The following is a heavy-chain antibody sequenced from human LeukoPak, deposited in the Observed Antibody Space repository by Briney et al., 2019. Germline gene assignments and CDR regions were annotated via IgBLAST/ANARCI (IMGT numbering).Heavy chain of an antibody. D-gene: IGHD3-22*01. Sequence: MPSETLSLTCAVSGGSISSYYWSWIRQPPGKGLEWIGYIYYSGSTNYNPSLKSRVTMSVDTSKKQFSLRLSSVTAADTAVYYCARTPIYYFDNSGYYNWGQGTLVTVSS. CDR1: GGSISSYY. CDR2: IYYSGST. CDR3: ARTPIYYFDNSGYYN. V-gene: IGHV4-59*12. J-gene: IGHJ4*02.